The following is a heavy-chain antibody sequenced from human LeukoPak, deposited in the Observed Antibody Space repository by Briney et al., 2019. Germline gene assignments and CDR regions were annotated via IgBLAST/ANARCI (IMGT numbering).Heavy chain of an antibody. J-gene: IGHJ5*02. CDR1: GDSISSGGYS. V-gene: IGHV4-30-4*07. D-gene: IGHD6-13*01. CDR2: IHDSGST. CDR3: ARVVAAAGNNWFDP. Sequence: SETLSLTCAVSGDSISSGGYSWRWIRQTPGKGLEWIAYIHDSGSTYNNPSLKTRLSISIDTSKNQFSLKLHSVTAADTAVYYCARVVAAAGNNWFDPWGQGTLVTVSS.